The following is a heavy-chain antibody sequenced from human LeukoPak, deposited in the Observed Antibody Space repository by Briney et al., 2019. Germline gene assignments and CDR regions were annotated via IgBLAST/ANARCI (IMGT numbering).Heavy chain of an antibody. CDR3: ARPGSPYDP. Sequence: SETLSLACTVSGGSISSYYWGWIRQPPGKGLEWIGSIYYTGTTYYNPSLRSRLSMSVDTSKNQFFLRLKSVTAADTAIYYCARPGSPYDPWGQGILVTVSS. J-gene: IGHJ5*02. V-gene: IGHV4-39*01. D-gene: IGHD2-15*01. CDR2: IYYTGTT. CDR1: GGSISSYY.